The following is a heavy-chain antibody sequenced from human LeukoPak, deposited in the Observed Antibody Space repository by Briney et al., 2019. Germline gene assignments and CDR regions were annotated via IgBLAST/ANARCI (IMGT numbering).Heavy chain of an antibody. Sequence: SETLSLTCTVSGGSISSYYWSWIRQPPGKGLEWIGYIYYSGHTNYNPSLKSRVTISVDTSKNQCSLKLSSVTAADTAVYYCARGECWGCSRSPLPPGLWGPGTLVTVSS. D-gene: IGHD2-15*01. CDR3: ARGECWGCSRSPLPPGL. CDR2: IYYSGHT. CDR1: GGSISSYY. V-gene: IGHV4-59*01. J-gene: IGHJ4*02.